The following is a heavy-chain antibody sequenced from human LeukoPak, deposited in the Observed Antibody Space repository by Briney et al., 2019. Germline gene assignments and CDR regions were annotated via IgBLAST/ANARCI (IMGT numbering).Heavy chain of an antibody. CDR1: GYTFTGYY. Sequence: ASVKVSCKASGYTFTGYYMHWVRQAPGQGLAWMGWINPNSGGTNYAQKFQGRVTMTRDTSISTAYMELSRLRSDDTAVYYCARDGSGSGANKEWFDPWGQGTLVTVSS. J-gene: IGHJ5*02. CDR3: ARDGSGSGANKEWFDP. V-gene: IGHV1-2*02. D-gene: IGHD1-26*01. CDR2: INPNSGGT.